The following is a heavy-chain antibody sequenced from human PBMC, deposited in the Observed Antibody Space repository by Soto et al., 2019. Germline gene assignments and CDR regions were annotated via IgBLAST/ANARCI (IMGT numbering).Heavy chain of an antibody. CDR1: GFTFSNAW. Sequence: GGSQRLSCTASGFTFSNAWMSWVRQAPGKGLEWVGRIKSKTDGGTTDYAAPVKGRFTISRDDSKNTLYLQMNSLKTEDTAVYYCTTDPHIVVVPAATLVKAWGQGTLVTVSS. D-gene: IGHD2-2*01. CDR2: IKSKTDGGTT. V-gene: IGHV3-15*01. CDR3: TTDPHIVVVPAATLVKA. J-gene: IGHJ5*02.